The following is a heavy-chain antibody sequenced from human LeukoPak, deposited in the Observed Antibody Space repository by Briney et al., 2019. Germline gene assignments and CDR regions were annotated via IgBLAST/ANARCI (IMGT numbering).Heavy chain of an antibody. V-gene: IGHV1-69*06. CDR3: ARALYGSGSYNYYYYMDV. D-gene: IGHD3-10*01. J-gene: IGHJ6*03. CDR2: IIPIFGTA. CDR1: GGTFSSYA. Sequence: ASVKVSCKASGGTFSSYAISWVRQAPGQGLEWMGGIIPIFGTANYAQKFQGRVTITADKSTSTAYMELSSLRSEDTAVYYCARALYGSGSYNYYYYMDVWGKGTTVTVSS.